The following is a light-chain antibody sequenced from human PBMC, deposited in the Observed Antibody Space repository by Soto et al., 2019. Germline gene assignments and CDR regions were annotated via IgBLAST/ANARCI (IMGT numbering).Light chain of an antibody. V-gene: IGKV3-20*01. CDR2: GAS. CDR1: QSVNSSY. CDR3: QQYGGSPPYT. J-gene: IGKJ2*01. Sequence: EIVLTQSPGSLSLSTGERATLSCRASQSVNSSYLAWYQQKPGQAPRLLIYGASSRATGSPDRFSGSGSGTDFTLTISRLAPEDFAVYYCQQYGGSPPYTFGQGTKLEIK.